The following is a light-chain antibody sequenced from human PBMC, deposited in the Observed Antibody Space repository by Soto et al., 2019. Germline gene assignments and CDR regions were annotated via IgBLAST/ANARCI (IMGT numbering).Light chain of an antibody. Sequence: DIQVTQSPSSLSASVGDRVTITCRASESIRTYVNWYQQHPGKAPKLLIFGAANLQNGVPSRFGGSGSGTDFSLRISGLQVEDFATYYCQQTHTAPYTFGHGTKVDIK. V-gene: IGKV1-39*01. CDR1: ESIRTY. CDR2: GAA. J-gene: IGKJ1*01. CDR3: QQTHTAPYT.